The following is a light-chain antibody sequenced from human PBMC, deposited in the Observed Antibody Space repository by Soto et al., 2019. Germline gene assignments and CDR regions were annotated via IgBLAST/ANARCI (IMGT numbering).Light chain of an antibody. CDR3: QQYNSYPWT. CDR1: QSISSW. Sequence: DIQMTQSPSTLSASVGDRVTITCRASQSISSWLAWYQQKQGKAPKLLTYDASSLESGVPSRFSGSGSGTEFTLPISSLQPDDFATYYCQQYNSYPWTFGQGTKVEFK. J-gene: IGKJ1*01. V-gene: IGKV1-5*01. CDR2: DAS.